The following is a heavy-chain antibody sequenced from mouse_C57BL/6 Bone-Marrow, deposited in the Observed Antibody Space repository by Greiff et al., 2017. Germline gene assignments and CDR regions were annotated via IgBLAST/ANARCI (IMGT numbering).Heavy chain of an antibody. CDR1: GFSFNTYA. J-gene: IGHJ4*01. Sequence: EVKLVESGGGLVQPTGSLKLSCAASGFSFNTYAMNWVRQAPGKGLEWVARIRSKSNNYATYYVDSGKDRFTISRDDSESMLYLQMNNLKTEDTAMYYCVRHVAVVAPSIAMDYWGQGTSVTVSS. CDR3: VRHVAVVAPSIAMDY. D-gene: IGHD1-1*01. CDR2: IRSKSNNYAT. V-gene: IGHV10-1*01.